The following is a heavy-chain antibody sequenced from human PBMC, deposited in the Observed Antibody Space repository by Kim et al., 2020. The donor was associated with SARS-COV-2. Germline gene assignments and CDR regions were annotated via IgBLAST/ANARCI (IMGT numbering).Heavy chain of an antibody. CDR3: VTNIKARPGIDY. Sequence: YYADSVKGRFTISRDNSKNTLYLQMSSLRAEDTAVYYCVTNIKARPGIDYWGQGTLVTVSS. V-gene: IGHV3-64D*09. J-gene: IGHJ4*02. D-gene: IGHD6-6*01.